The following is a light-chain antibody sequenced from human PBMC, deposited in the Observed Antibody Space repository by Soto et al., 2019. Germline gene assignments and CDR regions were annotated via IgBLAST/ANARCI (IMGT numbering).Light chain of an antibody. J-gene: IGKJ5*01. V-gene: IGKV1-8*01. CDR1: QDIGSV. CDR3: QHYVNYPIT. Sequence: AIRMTQSPSSLSASTGDTVTITCRASQDIGSVLAWYQQKPGTAPKVLISGASNLHGGVPSGFSGSGSRTDFTLTITHLQSEDFATYSCQHYVNYPITFGQGTRL. CDR2: GAS.